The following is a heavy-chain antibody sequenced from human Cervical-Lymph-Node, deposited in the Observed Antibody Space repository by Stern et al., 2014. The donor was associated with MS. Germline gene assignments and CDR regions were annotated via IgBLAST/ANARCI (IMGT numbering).Heavy chain of an antibody. V-gene: IGHV1-69*01. CDR2: FGPLFGKP. CDR3: ASPLTATSVPFGYYGMDV. Sequence: VQLLESGAEVKKPGSSVKVSCKASGGTFSNYATSWVRQAPGQGLEWMGGFGPLFGKPNYAQKFQGRVTITADESASTAYMDLSSLRSEDTAVYYCASPLTATSVPFGYYGMDVWGQGTTVTVS. J-gene: IGHJ6*02. D-gene: IGHD4-17*01. CDR1: GGTFSNYA.